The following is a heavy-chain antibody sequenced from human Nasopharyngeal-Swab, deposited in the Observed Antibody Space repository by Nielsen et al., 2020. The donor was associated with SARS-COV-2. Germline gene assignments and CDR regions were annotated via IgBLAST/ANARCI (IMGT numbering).Heavy chain of an antibody. Sequence: ESLKISCAASGFTFSDYYMSWIRQPPGKGLEWIASIYYSGSTYYNPSLKSRVTISVDTSKNQFALKLSSVTAADTAVYYCVRQVAAAATDWGQGTLVTVSS. CDR3: VRQVAAAATD. V-gene: IGHV4-38-2*01. D-gene: IGHD6-13*01. CDR2: IYYSGST. CDR1: GFTFSDYY. J-gene: IGHJ4*02.